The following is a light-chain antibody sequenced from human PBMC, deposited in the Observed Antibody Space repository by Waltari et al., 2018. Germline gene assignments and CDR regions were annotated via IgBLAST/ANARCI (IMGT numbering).Light chain of an antibody. CDR2: GAS. CDR1: QSVSRT. Sequence: EIVLTQSPGTLSLSPGERATPSCRASQSVSRTLAWYQQKTGQAPRLLIYGASTRATGIPERFSGGGSGTDFSLTISRLEPEDFAVYYCQHYVRLPATFGQGTKVEIK. J-gene: IGKJ1*01. V-gene: IGKV3-20*01. CDR3: QHYVRLPAT.